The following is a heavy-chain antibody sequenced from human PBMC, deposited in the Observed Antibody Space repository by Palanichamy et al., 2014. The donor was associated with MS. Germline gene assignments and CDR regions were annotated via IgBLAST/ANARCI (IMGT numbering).Heavy chain of an antibody. D-gene: IGHD3-10*01. CDR3: ARDLRRDAPGYYYGMDV. CDR1: GFIFSTYW. CDR2: IKDDGSEK. V-gene: IGHV3-7*01. Sequence: DVHLVTSGGGLVQPGESLRLSCEASGFIFSTYWMDWVRQAPGKGLEWVANIKDDGSEKYYVDSVKGRFTISRDNAENSLYLHMNSLRAEDTAVYYCARDLRRDAPGYYYGMDVWGQGTTVTVSS. J-gene: IGHJ6*02.